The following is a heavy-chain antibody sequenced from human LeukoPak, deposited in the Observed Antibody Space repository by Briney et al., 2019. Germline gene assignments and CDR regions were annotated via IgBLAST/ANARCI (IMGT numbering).Heavy chain of an antibody. Sequence: SETLSLTCTVSGYSISSGYYWTWIRQPPGKGLEWIGYIYHTGVSDYKPSLKSRLTISLDTSRSQFSLSLRSVTAADAAVYYCARLRAYTTTHQYFFDYWGQGALVTVSS. CDR2: IYHTGVS. V-gene: IGHV4-38-2*02. D-gene: IGHD3-16*01. CDR3: ARLRAYTTTHQYFFDY. CDR1: GYSISSGYY. J-gene: IGHJ4*02.